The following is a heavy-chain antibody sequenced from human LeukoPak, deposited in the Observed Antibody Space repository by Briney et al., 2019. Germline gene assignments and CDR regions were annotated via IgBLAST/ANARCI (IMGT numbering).Heavy chain of an antibody. D-gene: IGHD6-6*01. Sequence: SETLSLTCTVSGYSISSGYYWGWIRQPPGKGLEWIGYIYYSGSTNYNPSLKSRVTISVDTSKNRFSLKLSSVTAADTAVYYCARVISYSSSSLGTGFYYYYMDVWGKGTTVTVSS. CDR3: ARVISYSSSSLGTGFYYYYMDV. V-gene: IGHV4-38-2*02. CDR2: IYYSGST. CDR1: GYSISSGYY. J-gene: IGHJ6*03.